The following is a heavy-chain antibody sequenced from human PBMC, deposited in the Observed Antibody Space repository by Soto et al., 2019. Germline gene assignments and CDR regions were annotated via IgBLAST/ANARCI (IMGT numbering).Heavy chain of an antibody. Sequence: QITLKESGPTLVKPTQTLTLTCTFSGFSLSTSGVGVGWIRQPPGKALEWLALIYWDDDKRYSPSLKSRLTIPQGTAKNQVVLTMNNMEPVDTATYYCAHGGASVRGDAFDIWGQGTMVTVSS. V-gene: IGHV2-5*02. CDR2: IYWDDDK. CDR1: GFSLSTSGVG. D-gene: IGHD3-10*01. J-gene: IGHJ3*02. CDR3: AHGGASVRGDAFDI.